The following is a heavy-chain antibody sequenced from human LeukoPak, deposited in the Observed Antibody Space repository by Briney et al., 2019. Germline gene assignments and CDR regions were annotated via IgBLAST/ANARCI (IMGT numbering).Heavy chain of an antibody. V-gene: IGHV3-74*01. CDR2: IKTDGSVT. CDR1: GFTFNNHW. J-gene: IGHJ6*02. CDR3: ARGISMDV. Sequence: GGSLRLSCAVSGFTFNNHWMHWVRQAPGKGLVWVSRIKTDGSVTNYADSVEGRFTISRDNAKNTLYLQMNSLRVEDTAVYYCARGISMDVWGRGTTVTVSS.